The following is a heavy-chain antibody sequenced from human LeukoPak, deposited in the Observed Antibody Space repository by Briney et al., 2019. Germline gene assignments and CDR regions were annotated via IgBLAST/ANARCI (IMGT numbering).Heavy chain of an antibody. Sequence: PSETLSLTCTVSGGSISSYYWSWIRQPAGKGLEWIGRIYTSGSTNYNLSLKSRVTMSVDTSKNQFSLKLSSVTAADTAVYYCAREAVTTWGYYYYMDVWGKGTTVTISS. CDR2: IYTSGST. CDR1: GGSISSYY. D-gene: IGHD4-17*01. J-gene: IGHJ6*03. CDR3: AREAVTTWGYYYYMDV. V-gene: IGHV4-4*07.